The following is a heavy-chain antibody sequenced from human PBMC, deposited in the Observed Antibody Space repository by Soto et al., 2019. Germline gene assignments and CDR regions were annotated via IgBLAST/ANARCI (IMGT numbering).Heavy chain of an antibody. CDR1: GYSFAGYW. J-gene: IGHJ4*02. CDR2: IDPSDSQT. V-gene: IGHV5-10-1*01. D-gene: IGHD3-22*01. CDR3: ARQIYDSDTGPNFQYYFDS. Sequence: GESLKISCKGSGYSFAGYWITWVRQKPGKGLEWMGRIDPSDSQTYYSPSFRGHATISATKSITTVFLQWSSLRASDTAMYYCARQIYDSDTGPNFQYYFDSWGQGTPVTVSS.